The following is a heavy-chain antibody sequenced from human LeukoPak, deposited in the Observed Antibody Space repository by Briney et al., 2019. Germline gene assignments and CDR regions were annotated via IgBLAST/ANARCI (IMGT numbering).Heavy chain of an antibody. Sequence: ASVKVSCKASGYTFTRYYMHWVRQAPGQGLEWMGRINPSNGGTNYAQKFQGRVTMTRDTSISTVYMELSRLTSDDTAVYYCTREGPGSDWATFDSWGQGALVTVSS. CDR3: TREGPGSDWATFDS. D-gene: IGHD6-19*01. CDR1: GYTFTRYY. J-gene: IGHJ4*02. V-gene: IGHV1-2*06. CDR2: INPSNGGT.